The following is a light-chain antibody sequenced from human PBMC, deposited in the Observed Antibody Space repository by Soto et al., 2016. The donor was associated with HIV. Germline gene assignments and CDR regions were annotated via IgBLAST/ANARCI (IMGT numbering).Light chain of an antibody. V-gene: IGKV1-39*01. CDR1: QSISTY. Sequence: DIQMTQSPSSLSASVGDRITITCRASQSISTYLNWYQQKPGRAPQLLIYAASSLQTGVPSRFSATGSGTAFTLAISSLQPEDFATYYCQQSYSTPRTFGGRDQGGHQT. CDR2: AAS. CDR3: QQSYSTPRT. J-gene: IGKJ4*01.